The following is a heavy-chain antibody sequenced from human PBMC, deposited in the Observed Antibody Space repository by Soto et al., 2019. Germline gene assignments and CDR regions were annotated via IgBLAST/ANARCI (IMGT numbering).Heavy chain of an antibody. V-gene: IGHV4-59*01. CDR1: GGSISSYY. J-gene: IGHJ3*02. CDR3: ARGLISGYYLYDAFDI. CDR2: IYYSGST. D-gene: IGHD3-22*01. Sequence: PSETLFLTCTVSGGSISSYYWSWIRQPPGKGLEWIGYIYYSGSTNYNPSLKSRVTISVDTSKNQFSLKLSSATAADTAMYYCARGLISGYYLYDAFDIWGQGTMVTVSS.